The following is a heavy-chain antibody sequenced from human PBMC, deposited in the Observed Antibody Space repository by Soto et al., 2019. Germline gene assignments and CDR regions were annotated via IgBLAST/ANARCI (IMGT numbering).Heavy chain of an antibody. V-gene: IGHV1-18*04. CDR2: ISAYNGNT. CDR1: GSTFTSYG. J-gene: IGHJ5*02. CDR3: ARDSWLRFNWFDP. D-gene: IGHD5-12*01. Sequence: EASVTFSCTASGSTFTSYGISWVRQAPGQGLEWMGWISAYNGNTNYAQKLQGRVTVTTDTSTSTAYMELRSLRSDDTAVYYCARDSWLRFNWFDPWGQGTLVTVSS.